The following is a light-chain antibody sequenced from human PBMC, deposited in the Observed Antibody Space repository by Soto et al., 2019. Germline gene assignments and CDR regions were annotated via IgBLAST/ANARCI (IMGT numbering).Light chain of an antibody. J-gene: IGKJ2*01. V-gene: IGKV3-11*01. CDR2: DAS. Sequence: EIVLTQSPGTLSLSPGERATLSCRASQSVINNRLAWYQQKPGQAPRLLIYDASNRATGIPARFSGSGSGTDFTLTIGSLEPEDFAVYYCQQRSNWPRTFGQGTKVEIK. CDR1: QSVINN. CDR3: QQRSNWPRT.